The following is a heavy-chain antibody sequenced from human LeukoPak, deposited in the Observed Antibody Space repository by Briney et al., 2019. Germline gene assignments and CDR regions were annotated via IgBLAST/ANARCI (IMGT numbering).Heavy chain of an antibody. CDR1: GGSISSSSYY. D-gene: IGHD6-19*01. CDR2: IYYSGST. CDR3: ARLSRQWLPYIDY. J-gene: IGHJ4*02. V-gene: IGHV4-39*01. Sequence: SETLSLTCSVSGGSISSSSYYWGWIRRPPGKGLEWIGSIYYSGSTYYNPSLKSRVTISVDTSKDQFSLKLSSVTAADTAVYYCARLSRQWLPYIDYWGQGTLVTVSS.